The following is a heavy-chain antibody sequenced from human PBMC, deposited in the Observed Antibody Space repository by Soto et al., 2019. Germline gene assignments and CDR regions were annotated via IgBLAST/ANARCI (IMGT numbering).Heavy chain of an antibody. J-gene: IGHJ4*02. CDR2: IYYTGST. V-gene: IGHV4-59*02. CDR3: ARSGYYGFVY. CDR1: GESVIDYY. D-gene: IGHD3-10*01. Sequence: SENLSLTCAVSGESVIDYYWSWIRQPPGKGLEWIGHIYYTGSTNYNPSLRSRVTMSQDTSKNQFSLKLASVTAADTAVYYCARSGYYGFVYWGQGDLVTVSS.